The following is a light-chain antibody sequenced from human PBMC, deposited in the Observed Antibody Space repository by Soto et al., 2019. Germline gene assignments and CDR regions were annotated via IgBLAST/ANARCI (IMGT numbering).Light chain of an antibody. CDR1: QNIRNW. J-gene: IGKJ1*01. V-gene: IGKV1-39*01. CDR2: DVS. CDR3: QQTYHIPQT. Sequence: IQMTQSPSSRSASIGDRVPITCRASQNIRNWLAWYQQKPGKAPKLLIYDVSSLESGVPPRFSGSGSGTDFTLTISSLQPEDFATYYCQQTYHIPQTFGQGTKVDIK.